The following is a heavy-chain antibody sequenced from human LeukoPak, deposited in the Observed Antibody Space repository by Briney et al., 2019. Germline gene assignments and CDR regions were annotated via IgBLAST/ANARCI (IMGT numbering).Heavy chain of an antibody. CDR1: GGSISSYY. Sequence: SXTLSLTCTVSGGSISSYYWSWIRQPPGKGLEWIGYIYYSGRTNYNPSLKSRVTISVDTSKNQFSLKLSSVTAADTAVYYCARVADDAFDIWGQGTMVTVSS. CDR2: IYYSGRT. CDR3: ARVADDAFDI. J-gene: IGHJ3*02. V-gene: IGHV4-59*01.